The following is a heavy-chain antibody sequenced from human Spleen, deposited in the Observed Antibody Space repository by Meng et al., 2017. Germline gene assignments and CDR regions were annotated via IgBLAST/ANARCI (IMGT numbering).Heavy chain of an antibody. Sequence: ESLKISCAASGFTVSSTYMSWVRQTPGKGLEWVSVIYSGGGTYYADSVEGRFAISRDDSKNTLSLQMDSLETEDTAVYYCVRSGRRDAFDIWGQGTMVTVSS. CDR1: GFTVSSTY. V-gene: IGHV3-66*02. CDR2: IYSGGGT. CDR3: VRSGRRDAFDI. D-gene: IGHD1-14*01. J-gene: IGHJ3*02.